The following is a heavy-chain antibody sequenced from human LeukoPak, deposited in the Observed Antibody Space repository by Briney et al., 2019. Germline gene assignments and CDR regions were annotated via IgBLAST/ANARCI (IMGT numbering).Heavy chain of an antibody. D-gene: IGHD5-12*01. Sequence: PSETLSLTCTVSGGSINSGGYYWSWIRQHPEKGLEWIGYIYYSGSTYYNPSLKSRVFISVDTSKNQFSLKLNSVTAADTAVYYCARDQGGGYGNFDYWGQGTLVTVSS. V-gene: IGHV4-31*03. CDR2: IYYSGST. CDR3: ARDQGGGYGNFDY. J-gene: IGHJ4*02. CDR1: GGSINSGGYY.